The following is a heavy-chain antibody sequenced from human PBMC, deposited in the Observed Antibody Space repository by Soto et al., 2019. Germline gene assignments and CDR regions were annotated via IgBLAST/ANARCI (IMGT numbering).Heavy chain of an antibody. CDR3: ASFFD. CDR1: SSGTRSYS. J-gene: IGHJ3*01. Sequence: PGMPIKIYRFSSSSGTRSYSRMWARPITGKGLEWMGIIYPGDSDTRYSPSFQGQVTISADKSISTAYLQWSSLKASDTAMYYCASFFD. CDR2: IYPGDSDT. V-gene: IGHV5-51*01.